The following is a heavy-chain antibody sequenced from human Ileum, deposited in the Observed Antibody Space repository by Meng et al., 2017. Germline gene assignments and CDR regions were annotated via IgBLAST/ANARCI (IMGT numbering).Heavy chain of an antibody. D-gene: IGHD2-2*01. CDR3: ARQYCSSSSCYLIDD. J-gene: IGHJ4*01. V-gene: IGHV1-69*06. CDR1: GGTFPTNT. Sequence: QGKWVQSGAEIKKPGSSVKVSCKASGGTFPTNTFNWVRLAPGQGLEWLGQIIPMFDTANYAQKFQGRVTLTADKSTRTAFMELSSLRSEDTAVYYCARQYCSSSSCYLIDDWGHGTLVTVSS. CDR2: IIPMFDTA.